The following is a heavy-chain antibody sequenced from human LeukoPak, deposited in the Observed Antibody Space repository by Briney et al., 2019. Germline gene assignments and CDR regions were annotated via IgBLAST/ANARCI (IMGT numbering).Heavy chain of an antibody. J-gene: IGHJ4*02. Sequence: GGSLRLSCAASGFTFSSYAMHWVRQAPGKGLEWVAFIRYDGSNKYYADSVKGRFTISRDNSKKTLYLQMNSLRPEDTAVYYCAKDFSVYYYDSRVLDYWGQGTLVTVSS. D-gene: IGHD3-22*01. CDR3: AKDFSVYYYDSRVLDY. V-gene: IGHV3-30*02. CDR2: IRYDGSNK. CDR1: GFTFSSYA.